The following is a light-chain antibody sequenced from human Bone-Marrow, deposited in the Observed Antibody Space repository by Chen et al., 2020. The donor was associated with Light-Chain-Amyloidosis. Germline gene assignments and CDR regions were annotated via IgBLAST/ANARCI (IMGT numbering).Light chain of an antibody. CDR1: QSISSS. Sequence: DIQLIQSPSSMSASVGDRVTITCRASQSISSSVDWYQLKPGKAPKLLIFAASSLQSGVPSRFSGGGPGTDFTLAISSLQPEDSGTVNCHKCSSSIVLTIGGGTKVEI. CDR2: AAS. J-gene: IGKJ4*01. V-gene: IGKV1-39*01. CDR3: HKCSSSIVLT.